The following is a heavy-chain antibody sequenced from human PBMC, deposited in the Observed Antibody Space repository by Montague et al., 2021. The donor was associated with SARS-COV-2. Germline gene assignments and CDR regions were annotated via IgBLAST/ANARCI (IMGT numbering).Heavy chain of an antibody. Sequence: SETLSLTCTVSGGSISSSSYYWSWIRQPPGKGLEWIGYMYYSGSTNYNPSLKSRVTISVDTSKNQFSLKLSSMTAADTAVYYCAREGRGYCSSTSCQSAFDIWGQGTMVTVSS. CDR2: MYYSGST. J-gene: IGHJ3*02. CDR1: GGSISSSSYY. V-gene: IGHV4-61*01. CDR3: AREGRGYCSSTSCQSAFDI. D-gene: IGHD2-2*01.